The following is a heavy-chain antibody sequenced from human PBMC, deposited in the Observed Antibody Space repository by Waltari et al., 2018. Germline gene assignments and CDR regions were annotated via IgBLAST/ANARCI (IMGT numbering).Heavy chain of an antibody. CDR3: ARVDTAMVTGGDDAFDI. D-gene: IGHD5-18*01. CDR2: INSDGSST. V-gene: IGHV3-74*01. CDR1: GFTFSSYW. Sequence: EVQLVEYGGGLVQPGGSLRLSCAASGFTFSSYWMPWVRQAQGKGLVWVSRINSDGSSTSYVDSVKSRFTISRDNAKNTLYLQMNSLRAEDTAVDYCARVDTAMVTGGDDAFDIWGQGTMVTVSS. J-gene: IGHJ3*02.